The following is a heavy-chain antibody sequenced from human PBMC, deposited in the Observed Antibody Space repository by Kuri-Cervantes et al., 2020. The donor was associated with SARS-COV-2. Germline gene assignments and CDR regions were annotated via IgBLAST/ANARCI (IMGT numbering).Heavy chain of an antibody. CDR3: AKSRSLGDMVPIDY. CDR2: ISYDGSNK. J-gene: IGHJ4*02. CDR1: GFTFSSYG. D-gene: IGHD3-10*01. V-gene: IGHV3-30*18. Sequence: GESLKISCAASGFTFSSYGMHWVRQAPGKGLEWVAVISYDGSNKYYAGSVKGRFTISRDNSKNTLYLQMNSLRAEDTAVYYCAKSRSLGDMVPIDYWGQGTLVTSPQ.